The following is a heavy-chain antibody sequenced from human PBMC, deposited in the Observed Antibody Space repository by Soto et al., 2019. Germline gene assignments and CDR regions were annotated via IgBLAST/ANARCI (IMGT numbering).Heavy chain of an antibody. CDR2: IYWNDDK. Sequence: QITLKESGPTLVKPTQTLTLTCTFSGFSLSTSGVGVGWIRQPPGKALEWLALIYWNDDKRYSPSLKSRLTITKDTSKNQVVLTMTNMDPVDTATYYCAHRPAITMFGVVARGEFDYWGQGTLVTVSS. D-gene: IGHD3-3*01. J-gene: IGHJ4*02. V-gene: IGHV2-5*01. CDR3: AHRPAITMFGVVARGEFDY. CDR1: GFSLSTSGVG.